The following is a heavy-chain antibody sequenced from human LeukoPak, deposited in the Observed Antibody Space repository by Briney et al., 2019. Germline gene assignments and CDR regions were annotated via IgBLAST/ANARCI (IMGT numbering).Heavy chain of an antibody. CDR1: GFTFDTYA. J-gene: IGHJ6*02. Sequence: GGSLRLSCAASGFTFDTYAMHWVRQAPGKGLEWVAFISYDGTNKYYADSVKGRFTISRDNSKNTLYFQMNSLRTEDTAVYCCARGEGGSIATRPVDYYNMDVWGQGTTVTVSS. CDR2: ISYDGTNK. V-gene: IGHV3-30*14. CDR3: ARGEGGSIATRPVDYYNMDV. D-gene: IGHD6-6*01.